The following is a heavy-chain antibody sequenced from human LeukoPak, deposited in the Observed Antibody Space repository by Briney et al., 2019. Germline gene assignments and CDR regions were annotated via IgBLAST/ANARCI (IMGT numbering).Heavy chain of an antibody. D-gene: IGHD6-6*01. CDR1: GGSFSGYY. V-gene: IGHV4-34*01. J-gene: IGHJ4*02. Sequence: SETPSLTCAVYGGSFSGYYWSWIRQPPGKGLEWIGEINHSGSTNYNPSLKSRVTISVDTSKNQFSLKLSSVTAADTAVYYCARRTVRSIAARPNFDYWGQGTLVTVSS. CDR3: ARRTVRSIAARPNFDY. CDR2: INHSGST.